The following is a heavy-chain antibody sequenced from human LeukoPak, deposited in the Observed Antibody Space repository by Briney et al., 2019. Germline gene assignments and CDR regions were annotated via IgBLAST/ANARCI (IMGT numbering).Heavy chain of an antibody. D-gene: IGHD3-10*01. CDR1: GFTFSNYA. V-gene: IGHV3-23*01. J-gene: IGHJ4*02. Sequence: GGSLRLSCAASGFTFSNYAMTWVRQAPGKGLEWVSVISGSGSNTDYADSVKGRFTISRDNSKNTLSLQMSSLSAEDTAVYYCARTTTPHYYGSGSYALGYWGQGTLVTVPS. CDR2: ISGSGSNT. CDR3: ARTTTPHYYGSGSYALGY.